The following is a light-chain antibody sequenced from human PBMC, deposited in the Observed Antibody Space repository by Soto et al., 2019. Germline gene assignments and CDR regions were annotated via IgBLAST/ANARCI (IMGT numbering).Light chain of an antibody. CDR3: QQRSSWPPT. V-gene: IGKV3-11*01. CDR1: QSVSSF. CDR2: DAS. J-gene: IGKJ4*01. Sequence: EIVLTQSPATVSLSPGERATLSCRASQSVSSFLTWYQQTPGQAPRLLIYDASNRATGIPARFSGSGSGTDFTLTISSLEPEDFAIYYGQQRSSWPPTFGGGTKVEIK.